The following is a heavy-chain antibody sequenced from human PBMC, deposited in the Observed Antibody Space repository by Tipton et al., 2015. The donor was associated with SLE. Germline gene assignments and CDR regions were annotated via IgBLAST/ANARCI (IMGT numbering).Heavy chain of an antibody. CDR3: AKDKGGFRLRFYDY. J-gene: IGHJ4*02. D-gene: IGHD5-12*01. CDR1: GFTFDDYA. V-gene: IGHV3-9*01. CDR2: ISWNSGSI. Sequence: SLRLSCAASGFTFDDYAMHWVRQAPGKGLEWVSGISWNSGSIGYADSVKGRFTISRDNAKNSLYLQMNSLRAEDTALYYCAKDKGGFRLRFYDYWGQGPLVTVSS.